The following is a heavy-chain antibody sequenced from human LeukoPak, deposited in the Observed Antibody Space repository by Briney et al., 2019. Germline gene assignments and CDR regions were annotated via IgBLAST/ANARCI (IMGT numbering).Heavy chain of an antibody. D-gene: IGHD2-2*01. CDR2: TSGSGEST. J-gene: IGHJ3*02. CDR1: GFTFRSYA. CDR3: ARNCSTRDAFDI. V-gene: IGHV3-23*01. Sequence: PGGSLRLSCAASGFTFRSYAMSWVRQAPGKGLEWVSATSGSGESTHYADSVKGRFTISRDNAKNSLYLQMNSLRAEDTAVYYCARNCSTRDAFDIWGQGTMVTVSS.